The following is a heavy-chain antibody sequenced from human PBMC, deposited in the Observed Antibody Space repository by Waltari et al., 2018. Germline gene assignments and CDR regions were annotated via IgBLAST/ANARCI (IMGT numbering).Heavy chain of an antibody. D-gene: IGHD6-19*01. CDR1: GGSFSGYY. CDR2: INHSGST. V-gene: IGHV4-34*01. Sequence: QVQLQQWGAGLLKPSETLSLTCAVYGGSFSGYYWSWIRQPPGKGLEWIGEINHSGSTNSNPAHKRRVTISVDTSKNQFCRKLSSGTAAETAVYYCARGRPLISSGWYAGYYYYYMDVWGKGTTVTVSS. J-gene: IGHJ6*03. CDR3: ARGRPLISSGWYAGYYYYYMDV.